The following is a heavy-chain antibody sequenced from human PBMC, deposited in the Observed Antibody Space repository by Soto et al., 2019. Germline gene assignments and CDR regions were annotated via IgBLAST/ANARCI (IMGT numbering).Heavy chain of an antibody. J-gene: IGHJ3*02. D-gene: IGHD6-19*01. CDR3: ARDGIAVTLKMNDAFDI. Sequence: PSVKVSCKASGGTFSSYAISWVRQAPGQGLEWMGGIIPIFGTANYAQKFQGRVTITADESTSTAYMELSSLRSEDTAVYYCARDGIAVTLKMNDAFDIWGQGTMVTVSS. CDR1: GGTFSSYA. CDR2: IIPIFGTA. V-gene: IGHV1-69*13.